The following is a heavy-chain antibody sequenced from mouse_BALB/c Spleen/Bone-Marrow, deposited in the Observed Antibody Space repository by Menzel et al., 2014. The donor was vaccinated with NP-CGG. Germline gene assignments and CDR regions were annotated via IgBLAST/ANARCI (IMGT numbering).Heavy chain of an antibody. CDR2: ILPGSGST. V-gene: IGHV1-9*01. CDR3: ARFYYYGSSYYFDY. CDR1: GYTFSSYW. D-gene: IGHD1-1*01. J-gene: IGHJ2*01. Sequence: QVQLKESGAELMKPGASVKISCKATGYTFSSYWIEWVKRRPGHGLEWIGEILPGSGSTNYNEKFKGKATFTADTSSNTAYMQLSSLTSEDSAVYYCARFYYYGSSYYFDYWGQGTTLTVSS.